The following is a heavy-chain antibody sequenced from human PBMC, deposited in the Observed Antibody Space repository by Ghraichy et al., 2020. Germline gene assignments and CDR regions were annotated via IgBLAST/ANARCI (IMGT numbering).Heavy chain of an antibody. CDR3: AKSAIGYCSGGSCYPRYYFDY. CDR2: ISGSGGST. V-gene: IGHV3-23*01. Sequence: GGSLRLSCAVSGSTVSNFGMHWVRQAPGKGLEWVSAISGSGGSTYYADSVKGRFTISRDNSKNTLYLQMNSLRAEDTAVYYCAKSAIGYCSGGSCYPRYYFDYWGQGTLVTVSS. CDR1: GSTVSNFG. J-gene: IGHJ4*02. D-gene: IGHD2-15*01.